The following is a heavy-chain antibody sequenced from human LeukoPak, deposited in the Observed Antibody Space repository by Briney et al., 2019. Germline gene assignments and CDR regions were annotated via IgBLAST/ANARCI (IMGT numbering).Heavy chain of an antibody. J-gene: IGHJ4*02. CDR3: ASSRDGYNFDY. CDR1: GGSISSYY. Sequence: ASETLSLTCTVSGGSISSYYWSWIRQPPGKGLEWIGYIYYSGSTNYNPSLKSRVTISVDTSKNQFSLKLSSVTAADTAVYYCASSRDGYNFDYWGQGTLVTVSS. V-gene: IGHV4-59*01. D-gene: IGHD5-24*01. CDR2: IYYSGST.